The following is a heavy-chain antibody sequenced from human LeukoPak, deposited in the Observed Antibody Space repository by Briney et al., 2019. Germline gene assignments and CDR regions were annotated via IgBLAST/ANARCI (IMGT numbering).Heavy chain of an antibody. Sequence: SDTLSLTFAVYGPSSSGYSWGWIRHPPGKGLECSRKNNHRGSTNYTPSLKGRVTISVDKSKNAFSLKLSSVTAAAAAVYYCARKGYDYVGFERRGQGILVSVA. J-gene: IGHJ5*02. CDR3: ARKGYDYVGFER. CDR2: NNHRGST. V-gene: IGHV4-34*01. D-gene: IGHD5-12*01. CDR1: GPSSSGYS.